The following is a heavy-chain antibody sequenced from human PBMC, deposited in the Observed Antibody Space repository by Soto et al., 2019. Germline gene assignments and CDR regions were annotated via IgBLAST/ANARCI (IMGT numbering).Heavy chain of an antibody. CDR1: GGTFSSYA. CDR3: ARGRYSSSRRGYFDY. D-gene: IGHD6-6*01. V-gene: IGHV1-69*06. CDR2: IIPIFGTA. Sequence: QVQLVQSGAEVKKPGSSVKVSCKASGGTFSSYAISWVRQAPGQGLEWMGGIIPIFGTANYAQKFQGRVTITADKSTSTAYRELSSLRAEDTAVYYCARGRYSSSRRGYFDYWGQGPLVTVSS. J-gene: IGHJ4*02.